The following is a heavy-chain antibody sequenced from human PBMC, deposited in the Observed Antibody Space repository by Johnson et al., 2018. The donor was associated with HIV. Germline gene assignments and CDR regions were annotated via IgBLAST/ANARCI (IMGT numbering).Heavy chain of an antibody. V-gene: IGHV3-30*04. Sequence: QVQLVESGGGVVQPGRSLRLSCAASGFTFSSYAMHWVRQAPGKGLEWVAVISYDGSNKYYADSVKGRFTISRDNSKNTLYLQMNSLRAEDTAVYYCARATGSWMDAFEIWGQGTMVTVSS. D-gene: IGHD2-2*03. J-gene: IGHJ3*02. CDR3: ARATGSWMDAFEI. CDR2: ISYDGSNK. CDR1: GFTFSSYA.